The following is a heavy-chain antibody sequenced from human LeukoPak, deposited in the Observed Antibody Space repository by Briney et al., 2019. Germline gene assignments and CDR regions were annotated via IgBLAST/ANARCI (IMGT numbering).Heavy chain of an antibody. CDR1: GFTFSNAW. D-gene: IGHD2-15*01. CDR3: TTAAYCSGGSCYSGYFQH. J-gene: IGHJ1*01. V-gene: IGHV3-15*01. CDR2: IKSKTDGGTT. Sequence: GGPLRLSCAASGFTFSNAWMSWVRQSPGKGLEWVGRIKSKTDGGTTDYAAPVKGRFTISRDDSKNTLYLQMNSLKTEDTAVYYCTTAAYCSGGSCYSGYFQHWGQGTLVTVSS.